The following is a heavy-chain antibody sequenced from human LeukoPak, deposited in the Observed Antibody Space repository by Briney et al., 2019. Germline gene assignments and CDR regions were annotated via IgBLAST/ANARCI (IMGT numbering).Heavy chain of an antibody. J-gene: IGHJ4*02. V-gene: IGHV1-69*05. Sequence: SVKVSCKASGGTFSSYAISWVRQAPGQGLEWMGGIIPIFGTANYAQKFQGRVTITTDESTSTAYMELSSLRSEDTAVYYCARAWAGGYYSDSSGYFGFDYWGQGTLVTVSS. D-gene: IGHD3-22*01. CDR1: GGTFSSYA. CDR3: ARAWAGGYYSDSSGYFGFDY. CDR2: IIPIFGTA.